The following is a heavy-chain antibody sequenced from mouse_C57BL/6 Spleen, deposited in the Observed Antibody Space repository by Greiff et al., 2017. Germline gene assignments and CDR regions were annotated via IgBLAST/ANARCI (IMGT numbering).Heavy chain of an antibody. J-gene: IGHJ4*01. CDR2: IYPGDGDT. CDR1: GYAFSSSW. Sequence: VQLQQSGPELVKPGASVKISCKASGYAFSSSWMNWVKQRPGKGLEWIGRIYPGDGDTNYNGKFKGKATLTADKSSSTAYMQLSSLTSEDSAVYFCARTVVANYYAMDYWGKGTSVTVSS. D-gene: IGHD1-1*01. CDR3: ARTVVANYYAMDY. V-gene: IGHV1-82*01.